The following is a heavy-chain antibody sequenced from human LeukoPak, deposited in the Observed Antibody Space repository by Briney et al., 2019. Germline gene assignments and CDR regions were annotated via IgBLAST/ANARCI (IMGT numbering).Heavy chain of an antibody. V-gene: IGHV1-8*03. CDR1: GYTFGSDD. CDR3: ARGIAAAGNDFDY. CDR2: INPNNGNL. Sequence: ASVKVSCKASGYTFGSDDINWVRQATGQGLEWMGWINPNNGNLGYAQKFQGRVTITRNTSISTAYMELSSLRSEDTAVYHCARGIAAAGNDFDYWGQGTLVTVSS. D-gene: IGHD6-13*01. J-gene: IGHJ4*02.